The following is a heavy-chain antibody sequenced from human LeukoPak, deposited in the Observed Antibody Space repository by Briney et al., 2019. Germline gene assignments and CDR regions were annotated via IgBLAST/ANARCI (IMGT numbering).Heavy chain of an antibody. V-gene: IGHV3-66*01. CDR3: ARERNWGSFDY. D-gene: IGHD7-27*01. J-gene: IGHJ4*02. CDR1: GFTVSSKY. Sequence: GGSLRLSCAASGFTVSSKYMSWVRQALEKGLEWVSVIYSGGSTYYADSVKGRLNISRDNSKNTLYLQMNSLRAEDTAVYYCARERNWGSFDYWGQGTLVTVSS. CDR2: IYSGGST.